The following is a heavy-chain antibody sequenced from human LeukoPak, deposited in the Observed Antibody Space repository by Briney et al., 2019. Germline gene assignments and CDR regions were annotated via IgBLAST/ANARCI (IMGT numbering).Heavy chain of an antibody. Sequence: AASVKVSCKASGGTFSSYAISWVRQAPGQGLEWMGGIIPIFGTANYAQKLQGRVTITADESTSTAYMELSSLRSEDTAVYYCARVRNPRDTSGYYYWGQGTLVTVSS. CDR1: GGTFSSYA. CDR2: IIPIFGTA. J-gene: IGHJ4*02. V-gene: IGHV1-69*13. D-gene: IGHD3-22*01. CDR3: ARVRNPRDTSGYYY.